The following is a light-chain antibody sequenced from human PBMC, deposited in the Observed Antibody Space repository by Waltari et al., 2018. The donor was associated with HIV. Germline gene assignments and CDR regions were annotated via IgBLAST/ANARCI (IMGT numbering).Light chain of an antibody. J-gene: IGLJ1*01. Sequence: QSALTQPRSVSGSPGQSVTISCTGTSREVGGYHYVSWYQPHPGKAPKLMIYDVTQRPSGVPDRFSGSKSGNTASLTISGLQAEDEADYYCCSYAGSYTYVFGTGTKVTVL. CDR1: SREVGGYHY. V-gene: IGLV2-11*01. CDR3: CSYAGSYTYV. CDR2: DVT.